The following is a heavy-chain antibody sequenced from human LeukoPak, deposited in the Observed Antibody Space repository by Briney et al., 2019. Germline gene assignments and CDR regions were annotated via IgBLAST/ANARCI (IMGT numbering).Heavy chain of an antibody. CDR1: GGTFSSYA. J-gene: IGHJ6*03. Sequence: SVKVSCKASGGTFSSYAISWVRQAPGQGLEWMGGIIPIFGTANYAQKFQGRVTITTDESTSTAYMELSRLRSEDTAVYYCARARRGAPDYYYMDVWGKGTTVTVSS. V-gene: IGHV1-69*05. D-gene: IGHD1-26*01. CDR3: ARARRGAPDYYYMDV. CDR2: IIPIFGTA.